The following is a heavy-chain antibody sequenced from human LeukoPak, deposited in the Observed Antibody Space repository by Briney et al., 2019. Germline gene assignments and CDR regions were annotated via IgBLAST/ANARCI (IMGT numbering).Heavy chain of an antibody. CDR2: IIPIFGTA. V-gene: IGHV1-69*06. CDR1: GYTFTGYY. CDR3: AGGEYGDYVSWFDP. Sequence: ASVKVSCKASGYTFTGYYMHWVRQAPGQGLEWMGGIIPIFGTANYAQKFQGRVTITADKSTSTAYMELSSLRSEDTAVYYCAGGEYGDYVSWFDPWGQGTLVTVSS. D-gene: IGHD4-17*01. J-gene: IGHJ5*02.